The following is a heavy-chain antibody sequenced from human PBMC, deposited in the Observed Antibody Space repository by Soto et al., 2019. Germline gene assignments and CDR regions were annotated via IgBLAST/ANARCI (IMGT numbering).Heavy chain of an antibody. CDR3: VRYCSSTSCYDG. CDR1: GGTFISYS. D-gene: IGHD2-2*01. J-gene: IGHJ4*02. Sequence: ASVKVSCKASGGTFISYSISWVRQAPGQGLEWMGGIIPIFGTANYAQKFQGRVTITADKSTSTAYMELSSLRSEDTAVYYCVRYCSSTSCYDGWGQGTLVTVSS. CDR2: IIPIFGTA. V-gene: IGHV1-69*06.